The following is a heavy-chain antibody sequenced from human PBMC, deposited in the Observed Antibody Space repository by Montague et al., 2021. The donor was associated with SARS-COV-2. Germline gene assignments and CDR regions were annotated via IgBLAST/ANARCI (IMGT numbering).Heavy chain of an antibody. CDR1: GASIRDCY. J-gene: IGHJ6*02. Sequence: SETLSLTCTVSGASIRDCYWSWIRQPPGKGLEWIGYIYESGSTKSNPSLTSRLIMSVDTSRNQFSLTLSSVTTADSAVYYCARDRGLSGFYGYDPLYFYGMDVWGQGTTVIVSS. CDR2: IYESGST. V-gene: IGHV4-59*01. CDR3: ARDRGLSGFYGYDPLYFYGMDV. D-gene: IGHD5-12*01.